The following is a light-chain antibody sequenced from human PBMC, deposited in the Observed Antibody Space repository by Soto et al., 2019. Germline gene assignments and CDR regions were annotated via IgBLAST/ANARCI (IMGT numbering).Light chain of an antibody. CDR1: SSNIGAGYD. J-gene: IGLJ3*02. CDR2: GNS. Sequence: QSVLTQPPSVSGAPGQRVTISCTGSSSNIGAGYDVHWYQQLPGTAPKLLIYGNSNRPSGVPDRFSGSKYGTSASLAITGLQAEDDADYYCQSYDSSLSGSVFGGGTKVTFL. CDR3: QSYDSSLSGSV. V-gene: IGLV1-40*01.